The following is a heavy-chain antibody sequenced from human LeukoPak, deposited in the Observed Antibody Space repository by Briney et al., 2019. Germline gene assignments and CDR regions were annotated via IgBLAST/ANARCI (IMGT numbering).Heavy chain of an antibody. Sequence: PGGSLRLSCAASGFPFSTYWMDWVRQAPGKGLVWVSRINSDGTYTTYADSVKGRFTISRDNAKDTLFLQMNTLRVEDTAVYYCAGARFKSDYWGQGTLVTVSS. V-gene: IGHV3-74*01. D-gene: IGHD3-3*01. CDR2: INSDGTYT. CDR1: GFPFSTYW. CDR3: AGARFKSDY. J-gene: IGHJ4*02.